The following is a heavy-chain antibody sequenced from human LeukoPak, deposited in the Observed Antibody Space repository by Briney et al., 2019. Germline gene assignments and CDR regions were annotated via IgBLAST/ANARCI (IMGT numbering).Heavy chain of an antibody. D-gene: IGHD5-18*01. V-gene: IGHV3-21*01. Sequence: PGGSLRLSCAASGFTFSSFAMSWVRQAPGKGLEWVSSISSSSSYIYYADSVKGRLTISRDNAKNSLYLQMNSLRAEDTAVYYCASAWIQLFSVDYWGQGTLVTVSS. CDR2: ISSSSSYI. CDR1: GFTFSSFA. J-gene: IGHJ4*02. CDR3: ASAWIQLFSVDY.